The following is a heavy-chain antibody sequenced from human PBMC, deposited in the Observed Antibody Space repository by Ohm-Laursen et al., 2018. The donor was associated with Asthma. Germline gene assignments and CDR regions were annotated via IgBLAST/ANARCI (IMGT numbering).Heavy chain of an antibody. CDR3: TRGGHYGSYFDY. D-gene: IGHD4-17*01. J-gene: IGHJ4*02. CDR1: GFTVSSNY. Sequence: GSLRLSCAASGFTVSSNYMSWVRQAPGKGLEWVSRVYGDGSNTIYADSVKGRFTISRDNAKNTLYLQMNSLRAEDTAVYYCTRGGHYGSYFDYWGQGTLVTVSS. V-gene: IGHV3-74*01. CDR2: VYGDGSNT.